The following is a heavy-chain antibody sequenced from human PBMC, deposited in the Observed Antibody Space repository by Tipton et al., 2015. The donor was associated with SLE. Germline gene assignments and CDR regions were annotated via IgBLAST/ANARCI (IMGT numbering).Heavy chain of an antibody. CDR1: GFTFSDYY. CDR3: ARDSGYYDSSEYYYSDH. J-gene: IGHJ4*02. Sequence: SLRLSCAASGFTFSDYYMSWIRQAPGKGLEWISSISSGGTIIYYADSVKGRFTISRDNAKNSLSLQMNSLRADDTAVYYCARDSGYYDSSEYYYSDHWGQGTLVTVSS. V-gene: IGHV3-11*01. D-gene: IGHD3-22*01. CDR2: ISSGGTII.